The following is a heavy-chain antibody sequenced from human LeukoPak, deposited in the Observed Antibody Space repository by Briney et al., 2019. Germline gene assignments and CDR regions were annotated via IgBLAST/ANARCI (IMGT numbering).Heavy chain of an antibody. CDR3: ASSSWSSEYFHL. CDR1: GFTVSDNY. V-gene: IGHV3-66*01. CDR2: FYSGGST. D-gene: IGHD6-13*01. J-gene: IGHJ1*01. Sequence: PGGSLRLTCAASGFTVSDNYLSWVRQAPGKGLEWVSVFYSGGSTRYADSVKGRFTISRDNSKNTLYLQLNSLRAEDTAVYFCASSSWSSEYFHLWGQGTLVTVSS.